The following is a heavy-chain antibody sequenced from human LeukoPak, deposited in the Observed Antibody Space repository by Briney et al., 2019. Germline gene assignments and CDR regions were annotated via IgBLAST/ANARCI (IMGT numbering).Heavy chain of an antibody. CDR2: IYYSGST. Sequence: SETLSLTCTVSGGSISTYYWIWTRQPPGKGLEYIGYIYYSGSTNYNPSLKSRVTISVDTSKNQFSLKLSSVTAADTAVYYCARNKVAAGSDWFDPWGQGTLVTVSS. V-gene: IGHV4-59*08. J-gene: IGHJ5*02. CDR3: ARNKVAAGSDWFDP. CDR1: GGSISTYY. D-gene: IGHD6-13*01.